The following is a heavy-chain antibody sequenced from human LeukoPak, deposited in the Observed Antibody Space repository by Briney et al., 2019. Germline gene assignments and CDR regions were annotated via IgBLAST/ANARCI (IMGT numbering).Heavy chain of an antibody. CDR3: ARGGLLSRGDYARCGVY. J-gene: IGHJ4*02. Sequence: GASVKVSCKASGYTFTGYYMHWVRQAPGQGLEWMGWINPNSGGTNYAQKSQGRVTMTRDTSISTAYMELSRLRSDDTAVYYCARGGLLSRGDYARCGVYWGQGTLVTVSS. CDR1: GYTFTGYY. D-gene: IGHD2-21*01. CDR2: INPNSGGT. V-gene: IGHV1-2*02.